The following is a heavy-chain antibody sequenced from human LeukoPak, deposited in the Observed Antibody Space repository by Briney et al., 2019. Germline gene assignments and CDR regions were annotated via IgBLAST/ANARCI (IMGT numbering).Heavy chain of an antibody. V-gene: IGHV3-21*01. CDR3: IAVAGQGTWFDP. CDR1: GFTSSSYS. J-gene: IGHJ5*02. Sequence: PGGSLRLSCAASGFTSSSYSMNWVRQAPGKGLEWVSSISSSSSYIYYADSVKGRFTISRDNAKNSLYLQMNSLRAEDTAVYYCIAVAGQGTWFDPWGQGTLATVSS. D-gene: IGHD6-19*01. CDR2: ISSSSSYI.